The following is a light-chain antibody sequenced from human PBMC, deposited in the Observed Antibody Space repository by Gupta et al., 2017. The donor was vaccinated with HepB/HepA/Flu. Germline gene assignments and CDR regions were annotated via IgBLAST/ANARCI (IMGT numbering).Light chain of an antibody. V-gene: IGLV3-16*01. J-gene: IGLJ1*01. CDR2: NNS. CDR1: AQPPKY. Sequence: SYELTQTPSFSVSLGQMARLTCTGEAQPPKYAQWYQQQPGAPTLLVIYNNSGRPSVLPELSAASSSATTAIIITSGVQKEDAAYYYYPLEDSRDTWVFGTGTKLTVL. CDR3: PLEDSRDTWV.